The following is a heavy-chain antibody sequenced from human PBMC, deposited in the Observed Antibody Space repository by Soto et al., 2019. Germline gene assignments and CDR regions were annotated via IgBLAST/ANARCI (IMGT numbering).Heavy chain of an antibody. CDR3: ARGLNYYGSGSYFYY. V-gene: IGHV1-18*01. D-gene: IGHD3-10*01. CDR2: ISAYNGNT. J-gene: IGHJ4*02. CDR1: GYTFTSYG. Sequence: QVQLVQSGAEVKKPGASVKVSCKASGYTFTSYGISWVRQAPGQAREWMGWISAYNGNTNYAQKLQGRVTRTTDTSTISAYMEQRRLRSDGTAVYYCARGLNYYGSGSYFYYWGQGTLVTVSS.